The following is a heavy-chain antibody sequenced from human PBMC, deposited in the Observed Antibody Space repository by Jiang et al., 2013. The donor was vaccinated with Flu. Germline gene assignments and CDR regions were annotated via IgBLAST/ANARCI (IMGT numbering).Heavy chain of an antibody. J-gene: IGHJ3*01. CDR1: GGTFSTYA. V-gene: IGHV1-69*06. CDR2: FIPSFGTA. CDR3: ARDRQWELLGDAFDV. Sequence: VQSGAEVKKPESSVKVSCKTSGGTFSTYAISWVRQAPGQGLEWMGGFIPSFGTAKYAQKFHGRVTITADKSTSTAYMELSSLRSEDTAVYYCARDRQWELLGDAFDVWAKGQWSPSLQ. D-gene: IGHD1-26*01.